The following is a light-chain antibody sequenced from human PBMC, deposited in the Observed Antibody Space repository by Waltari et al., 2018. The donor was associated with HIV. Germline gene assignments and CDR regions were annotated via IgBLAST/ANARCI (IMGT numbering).Light chain of an antibody. V-gene: IGKV3-20*01. J-gene: IGKJ4*01. Sequence: EIVLTQSPGTLSLSPGERATLSCRASQSVSSSYLAWYQHQPGQGPRLLISVASSRATGIPDRFSGSGSGTDFTLTISRLETEDFAVYYCQQHGTSPLTFGGGTKVEIK. CDR2: VAS. CDR1: QSVSSSY. CDR3: QQHGTSPLT.